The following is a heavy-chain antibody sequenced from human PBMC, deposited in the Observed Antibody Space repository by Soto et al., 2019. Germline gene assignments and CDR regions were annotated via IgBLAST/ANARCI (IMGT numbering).Heavy chain of an antibody. V-gene: IGHV1-2*02. CDR2: LNPNTAVT. CDR1: GFSLTGYY. Sequence: ASGKVSAKASGFSLTGYYFLCIRAAPGHGLEWLRWLNPNTAVTTYAQKLQARVTLTWDTSITTPYMELSSLIPDDTPMYHCARERFQLLSDGMDVRG. J-gene: IGHJ6*01. CDR3: ARERFQLLSDGMDV. D-gene: IGHD2-2*01.